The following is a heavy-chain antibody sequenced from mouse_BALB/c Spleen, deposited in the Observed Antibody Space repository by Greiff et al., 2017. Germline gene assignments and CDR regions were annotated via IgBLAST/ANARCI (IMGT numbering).Heavy chain of an antibody. J-gene: IGHJ3*01. CDR3: ARSGGSSYGDWFAY. CDR2: INPNNGGT. V-gene: IGHV1-18*01. D-gene: IGHD1-1*01. Sequence: VQLQQSGPELVKPGASVKIPCKASGYTFTDYNMDWVKQSHGKSLEWIGDINPNNGGTIYNQKFKGKATLTVDKSSSTAYMELRSLTSEDTAVYYCARSGGSSYGDWFAYWGQGTLVTVSA. CDR1: GYTFTDYN.